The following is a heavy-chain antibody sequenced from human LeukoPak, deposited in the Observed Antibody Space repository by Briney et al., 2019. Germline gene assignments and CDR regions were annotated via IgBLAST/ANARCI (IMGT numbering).Heavy chain of an antibody. Sequence: GGSLRLSCAASGFTLSNYWMIWVRQAPGKGLEWVAHIKQDGGETYYVDSVKGRFSISRDNAKNSLYLQMDSLRAEDTAVYYCARWGGYTDYWGQGTLDTVSS. V-gene: IGHV3-7*01. CDR2: IKQDGGET. J-gene: IGHJ4*02. CDR1: GFTLSNYW. D-gene: IGHD3-16*01. CDR3: ARWGGYTDY.